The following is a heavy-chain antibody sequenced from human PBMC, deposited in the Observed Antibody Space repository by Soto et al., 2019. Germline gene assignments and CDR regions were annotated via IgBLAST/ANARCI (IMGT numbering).Heavy chain of an antibody. CDR2: ISAYNGNT. V-gene: IGHV1-18*01. D-gene: IGHD3-10*01. Sequence: QVQLVQSGAEVKKPGASVKVSCKASCYTFTSYGISWVRQAPGQGLEWMGWISAYNGNTNYAQKLQGRVTMTTDTSTSTAYMERRSRRSDDTAVYYCARDGSSSGSGRYTNWFDPWGQGTLVTVSS. CDR1: CYTFTSYG. J-gene: IGHJ5*02. CDR3: ARDGSSSGSGRYTNWFDP.